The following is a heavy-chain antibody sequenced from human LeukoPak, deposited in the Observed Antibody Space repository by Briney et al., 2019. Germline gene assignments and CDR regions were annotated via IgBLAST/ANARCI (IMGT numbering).Heavy chain of an antibody. Sequence: GGSLRLSCAASGSTFSNYAMHWVRQAPGKGLEWVAYIQNDGGRTVYADSVKGRFTISRDNSENTLYLQMNSLRADDTAVYYCSQSGHSSSCACYWGQVALVTVSS. CDR3: SQSGHSSSCACY. J-gene: IGHJ4*02. V-gene: IGHV3-30*02. CDR1: GSTFSNYA. D-gene: IGHD6-13*01. CDR2: IQNDGGRT.